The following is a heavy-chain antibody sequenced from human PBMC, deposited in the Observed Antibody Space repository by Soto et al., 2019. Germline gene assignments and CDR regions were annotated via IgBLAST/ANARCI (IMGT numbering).Heavy chain of an antibody. CDR3: GRRYDPYYLDY. J-gene: IGHJ4*02. V-gene: IGHV2-5*01. CDR1: GFSLTTSAVA. Sequence: QITLQESGPTLVKPTQTLTLTCTFSGFSLTTSAVAVGWIRQPPGKALEWLAIVYGSDDKFYSPSLKSRLTITKDNSKNQVVLTLTDMDPVDTATYSCGRRYDPYYLDYWGQGTLVTVSS. D-gene: IGHD1-1*01. CDR2: VYGSDDK.